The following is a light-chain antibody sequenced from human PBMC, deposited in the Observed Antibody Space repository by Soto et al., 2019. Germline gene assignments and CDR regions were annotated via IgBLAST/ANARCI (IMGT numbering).Light chain of an antibody. J-gene: IGLJ3*02. Sequence: QSALTQPASVSGSLGQSISISCTGTSSDIGSYNLVSWYQQYPGKAPKLIILEVSERPSGVSNRFSGSKSGDTASLTISGLQAEDDADYYCCSYAGSGKVVFGVGTKLNVL. CDR1: SSDIGSYNL. V-gene: IGLV2-23*02. CDR2: EVS. CDR3: CSYAGSGKVV.